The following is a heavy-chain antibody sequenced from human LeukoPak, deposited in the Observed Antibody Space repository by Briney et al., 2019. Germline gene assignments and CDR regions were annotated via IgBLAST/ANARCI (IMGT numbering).Heavy chain of an antibody. D-gene: IGHD3-22*01. V-gene: IGHV3-23*01. CDR2: ISGSGGST. CDR1: GFTFSSYA. CDR3: ANRGDYYDSSGYSLP. J-gene: IGHJ5*02. Sequence: GGSLRLSCAASGFTFSSYALSWVRQAPGKGLEWASAISGSGGSTYYADSVKGRFTISRDNSKNTLYLQMNSLRAEDTAVYYCANRGDYYDSSGYSLPWGQGTLVTVSS.